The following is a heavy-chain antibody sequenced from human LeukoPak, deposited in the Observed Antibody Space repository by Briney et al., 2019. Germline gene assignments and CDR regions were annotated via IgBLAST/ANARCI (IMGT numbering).Heavy chain of an antibody. D-gene: IGHD2-2*01. CDR1: GGSISTYY. Sequence: PSETLSLTCTVSGGSISTYYWSWIRQPPGRGLEWIGYIFYSGTTTYNPSLKSRVTISLDTSKNQFSLKLTSVTAADTAVYYCARVTAVVLPTASRTLPHNWFDPWGQGTLVTVSS. J-gene: IGHJ5*02. V-gene: IGHV4-59*01. CDR3: ARVTAVVLPTASRTLPHNWFDP. CDR2: IFYSGTT.